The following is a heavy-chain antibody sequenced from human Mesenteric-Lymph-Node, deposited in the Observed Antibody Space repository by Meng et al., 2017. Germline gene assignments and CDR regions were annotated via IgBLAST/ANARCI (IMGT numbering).Heavy chain of an antibody. J-gene: IGHJ5*02. D-gene: IGHD5-18*01. CDR3: ARGIVDGYGGDSWFDP. V-gene: IGHV1-2*06. CDR2: LNPNRGDT. CDR1: GYTCTDYY. Sequence: QVQRVQAGAEGKKPGAAGKGAGKASGYTCTDYYMQWVRQAPGQGLEWMGRLNPNRGDTNYAQKFQGGVTMTRDTSISTAYMELSRLTSDDTAVYYCARGIVDGYGGDSWFDPWGQGTLVTVSS.